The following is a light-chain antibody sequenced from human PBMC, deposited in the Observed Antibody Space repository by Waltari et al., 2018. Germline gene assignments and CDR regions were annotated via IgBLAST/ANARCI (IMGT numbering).Light chain of an antibody. J-gene: IGLJ3*02. CDR1: SGAVGGYNV. V-gene: IGLV2-23*01. CDR3: YSYAGSSTWV. Sequence: QYALTQPASVPGSPGQTITIPCTGPSGAVGGYNVVLWYPRHPGKVPKLIIYEGSKRPSGISDRFSGSKSGNTASLTISGLQTEDEAEYYCYSYAGSSTWVFGGGTQLTVV. CDR2: EGS.